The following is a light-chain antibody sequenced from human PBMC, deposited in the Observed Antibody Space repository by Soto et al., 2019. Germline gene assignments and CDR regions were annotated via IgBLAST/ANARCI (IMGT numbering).Light chain of an antibody. V-gene: IGKV1-5*01. CDR2: DAS. Sequence: DIQMTQAPSTLSSAVGVTLAVTRRASQSVSGWLAWYQQKPGEAPKLLIYDASALPRGVPSRFSGSGSGTKFTLTIASLQPDDFATYYCQQYETFSGTFGPGTKVDIK. CDR3: QQYETFSGT. J-gene: IGKJ1*01. CDR1: QSVSGW.